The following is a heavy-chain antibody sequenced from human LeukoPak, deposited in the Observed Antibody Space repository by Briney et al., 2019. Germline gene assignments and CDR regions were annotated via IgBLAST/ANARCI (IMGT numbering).Heavy chain of an antibody. CDR2: IYTSGST. V-gene: IGHV4-4*07. CDR3: AREEYYYDSSGYSS. CDR1: GGSISSYY. J-gene: IGHJ5*02. Sequence: PSETLSLTCTVSGGSISSYYWSWIRQPAGKGLEWIGRIYTSGSTNYNPSLKSRVTISVDTSKNQFSLKLSSVTAADTAVYYCAREEYYYDSSGYSSWGQGTLVTVSS. D-gene: IGHD3-22*01.